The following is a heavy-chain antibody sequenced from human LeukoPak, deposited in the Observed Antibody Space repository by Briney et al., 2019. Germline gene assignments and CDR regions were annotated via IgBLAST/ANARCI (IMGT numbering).Heavy chain of an antibody. Sequence: VASVKVSCKASGYTFNSYAMHWVRQAPGQKLEWMGWINAGNGDTKYSQKFQGRVTITRDTSTSTAYMELSSLRSEDTAVYYCASESDTAMNYWGQGTLVTVSS. CDR3: ASESDTAMNY. D-gene: IGHD5-18*01. CDR2: INAGNGDT. J-gene: IGHJ4*02. CDR1: GYTFNSYA. V-gene: IGHV1-3*01.